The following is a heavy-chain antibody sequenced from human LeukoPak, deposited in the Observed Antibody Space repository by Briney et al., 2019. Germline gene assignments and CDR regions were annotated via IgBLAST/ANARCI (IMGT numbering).Heavy chain of an antibody. D-gene: IGHD2-21*02. J-gene: IGHJ4*02. CDR2: IYYSGST. CDR3: ARGYCGGDCYLDY. CDR1: GGSIRNTSYY. V-gene: IGHV4-30-4*08. Sequence: SETLSLTCTVSGGSIRNTSYYWGWIRQPPGKGLEWIGYIYYSGSTYYNPSLKSRVTISVDTSKNQFSLKLSSVTAADTAVYYCARGYCGGDCYLDYWGQGTLVTVSS.